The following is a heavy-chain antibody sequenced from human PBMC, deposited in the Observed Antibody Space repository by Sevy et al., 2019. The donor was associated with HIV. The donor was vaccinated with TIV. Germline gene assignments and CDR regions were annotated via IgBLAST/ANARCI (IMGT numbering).Heavy chain of an antibody. J-gene: IGHJ5*02. CDR2: ISSSGIT. D-gene: IGHD3-16*01. V-gene: IGHV4-4*07. CDR1: GGSISPYF. CDR3: ARDDLETGGRNWFDL. Sequence: SETLSLTCTVSGGSISPYFWAWIRQPAGKQLEWIGRISSSGITNSNPSLKSRVTMSIDTSKNDFSLKLSSVTAADTAFYDCARDDLETGGRNWFDLWGQGTLVTVSS.